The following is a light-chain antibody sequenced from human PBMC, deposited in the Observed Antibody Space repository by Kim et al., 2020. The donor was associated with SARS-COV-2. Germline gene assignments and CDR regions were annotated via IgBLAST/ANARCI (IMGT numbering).Light chain of an antibody. Sequence: ASVGDRVTITCRASQSISNYLNWYQQEPGKAPKLLIYAATSLQSGVPSRFSGSGSGTDFTLTISSLQPEDFATYYCQQSINVPKTFGQGTKVDIK. CDR2: AAT. CDR3: QQSINVPKT. J-gene: IGKJ1*01. CDR1: QSISNY. V-gene: IGKV1-39*01.